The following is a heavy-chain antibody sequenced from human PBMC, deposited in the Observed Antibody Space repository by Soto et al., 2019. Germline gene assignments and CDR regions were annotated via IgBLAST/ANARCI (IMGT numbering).Heavy chain of an antibody. CDR2: IYWDDDK. D-gene: IGHD3-10*01. CDR1: GFSVSSNGVG. V-gene: IGHV2-5*02. CDR3: AHWGATSVPGGRGPTFDF. J-gene: IGHJ3*01. Sequence: QITLKETGPTLVRPTQTLTLTCSFSGFSVSSNGVGVGWIRQPPGKALEWLALIYWDDDKRYSPSLKSRLTITKDTSKNQVVLILPSYDPVDTATYYCAHWGATSVPGGRGPTFDFWGQGTPVIVSS.